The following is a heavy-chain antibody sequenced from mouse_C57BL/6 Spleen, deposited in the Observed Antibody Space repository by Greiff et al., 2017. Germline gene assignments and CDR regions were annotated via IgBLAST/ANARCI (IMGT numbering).Heavy chain of an antibody. CDR1: GFSFNTYA. V-gene: IGHV10-1*01. Sequence: EVMLVESGGGLVQPRGSLKLSCAASGFSFNTYAMNWVRQAPGKGLEWVARIRSKSNNYATYYADSVKDRFTISRDDSESMLYLQMNNLKTEDTAMYYCVRGDFFAYWGQGTLVTVSA. J-gene: IGHJ3*01. CDR3: VRGDFFAY. CDR2: IRSKSNNYAT.